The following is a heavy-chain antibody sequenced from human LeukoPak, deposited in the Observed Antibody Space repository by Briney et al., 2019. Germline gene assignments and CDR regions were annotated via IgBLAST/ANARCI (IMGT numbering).Heavy chain of an antibody. J-gene: IGHJ4*02. CDR3: ARESLGGPMIVVSYYFDY. CDR1: GFTFSSYE. V-gene: IGHV3-48*03. Sequence: PGGSLRLSCAASGFTFSSYEMNWVRQAPGKGLEWVSYISSSGSTIYYADSVKGRFTISRDNAKNSLYLQMNSLRAEDTAVYYCARESLGGPMIVVSYYFDYWGQGALVTVSS. CDR2: ISSSGSTI. D-gene: IGHD3-22*01.